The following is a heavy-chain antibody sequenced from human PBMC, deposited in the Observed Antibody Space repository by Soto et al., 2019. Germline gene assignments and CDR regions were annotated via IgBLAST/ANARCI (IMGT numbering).Heavy chain of an antibody. CDR2: ISGSGGST. D-gene: IGHD2-15*01. Sequence: PGGSLRLSCAASGFTFSSYAMSWVRQAPGKGLEWVSAISGSGGSTYYADSVKGRFTISRDNSKNTLYLQMNSLRAEDTAVYYCAKDMGYCSGGSCYSIQYYYYYYGMDVWGQGTTVTVS. J-gene: IGHJ6*02. V-gene: IGHV3-23*01. CDR1: GFTFSSYA. CDR3: AKDMGYCSGGSCYSIQYYYYYYGMDV.